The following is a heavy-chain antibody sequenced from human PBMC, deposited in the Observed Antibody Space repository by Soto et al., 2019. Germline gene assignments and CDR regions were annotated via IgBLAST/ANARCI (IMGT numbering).Heavy chain of an antibody. D-gene: IGHD3-22*01. J-gene: IGHJ2*01. Sequence: QLQLQESGPGLVQPSETLSLTCTVSGGSISSSSYYWGWIRQPPGKVLEWCGTIYYSGGAYYHPSLKSRAPISVVTSKNQFSLQLGSVPAADTPVYYCATSGYYYSRGYYTNWYFDLWGRGTLVTVSS. V-gene: IGHV4-39*01. CDR1: GGSISSSSYY. CDR3: ATSGYYYSRGYYTNWYFDL. CDR2: IYYSGGA.